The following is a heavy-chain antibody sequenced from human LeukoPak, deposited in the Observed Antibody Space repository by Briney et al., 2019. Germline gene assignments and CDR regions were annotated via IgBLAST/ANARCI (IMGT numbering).Heavy chain of an antibody. CDR3: ARGSGLSYYYYMDV. J-gene: IGHJ6*03. CDR1: GYTFTSYG. V-gene: IGHV1-18*01. Sequence: ASVKVSCKASGYTFTSYGISWVRQAPGQGLECMGWISAYNGNTNYAQKFQGRITMTTDTSTSTAYMELRSLRSDDTAVYYCARGSGLSYYYYMDVWGKGTTVTVSS. CDR2: ISAYNGNT.